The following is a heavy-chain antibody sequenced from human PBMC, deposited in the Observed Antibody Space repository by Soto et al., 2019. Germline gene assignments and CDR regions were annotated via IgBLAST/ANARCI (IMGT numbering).Heavy chain of an antibody. V-gene: IGHV3-23*01. Sequence: GGSLRLSCAASGFTFSSYAMSWVRQAPGKGLEWVSAISGSGGSTYYADSVKGRFTISRDNSKNTLYLQMNSLRAEDTAVYYCAKAAGIAAAGRSSYYYYGMDVWGQGTTVTVSS. CDR2: ISGSGGST. J-gene: IGHJ6*02. CDR1: GFTFSSYA. CDR3: AKAAGIAAAGRSSYYYYGMDV. D-gene: IGHD6-13*01.